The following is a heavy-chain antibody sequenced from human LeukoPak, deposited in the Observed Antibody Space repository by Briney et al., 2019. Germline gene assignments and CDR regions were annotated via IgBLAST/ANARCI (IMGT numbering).Heavy chain of an antibody. CDR3: ARNDILTGYYGARDQSYYFDY. V-gene: IGHV1-69*06. CDR2: IIPIFGTA. Sequence: SVKVSCKASGGTFSSYAISWVRQAPGQGLEWMGGIIPIFGTANYAQKFQGRVTITADKSTSTAYMELSSLRSEDTAVYYCARNDILTGYYGARDQSYYFDYWGQGTLVTVSS. J-gene: IGHJ4*02. CDR1: GGTFSSYA. D-gene: IGHD3-9*01.